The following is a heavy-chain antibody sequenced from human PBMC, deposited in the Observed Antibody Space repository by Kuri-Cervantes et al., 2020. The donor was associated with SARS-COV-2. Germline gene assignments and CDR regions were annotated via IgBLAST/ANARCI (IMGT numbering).Heavy chain of an antibody. V-gene: IGHV1-18*01. J-gene: IGHJ3*02. D-gene: IGHD7-27*01. Sequence: ASVKVSCKASGDTFSSYAISWVRQAPGQGLEWMGWISAYNGNTNYAQKLQGRVTMTTDTSTSTAYMELRSLRSDDTAVYYCARLWGTNDAFDIWGQGTMVTVSS. CDR2: ISAYNGNT. CDR3: ARLWGTNDAFDI. CDR1: GDTFSSYA.